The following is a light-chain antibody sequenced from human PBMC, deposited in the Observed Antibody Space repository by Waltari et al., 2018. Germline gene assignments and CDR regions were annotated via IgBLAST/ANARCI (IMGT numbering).Light chain of an antibody. V-gene: IGKV4-1*01. J-gene: IGKJ1*01. CDR3: QQYYSSPWT. CDR2: WAS. CDR1: QSGFYSTYNQNY. Sequence: DIVMTQSPDSLAVSLGERATIKCKSSQSGFYSTYNQNYLAGYQQKPGQPPELLIYWASTRESGVPDRFSGSGSGTDFTLTISSLQAEDVAFYYCQQYYSSPWTFGQGTKVEVK.